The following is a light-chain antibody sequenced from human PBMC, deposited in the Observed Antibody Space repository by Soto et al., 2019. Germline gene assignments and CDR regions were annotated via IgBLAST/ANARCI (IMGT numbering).Light chain of an antibody. CDR2: GAS. CDR3: QQYNNWPPWT. J-gene: IGKJ1*01. Sequence: EIVMTQSPPTLFVSPGELATLSCRASQSVSSNLAWYQQKPGQAPRLLIYGASTRATGIPARFSGSGSGTEFTLTISSLQSEDFAVYYCQQYNNWPPWTFGQGTKVDI. V-gene: IGKV3-15*01. CDR1: QSVSSN.